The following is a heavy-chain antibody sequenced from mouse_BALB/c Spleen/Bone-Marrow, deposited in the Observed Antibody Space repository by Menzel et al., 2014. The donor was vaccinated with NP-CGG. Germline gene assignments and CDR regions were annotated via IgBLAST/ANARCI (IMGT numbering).Heavy chain of an antibody. J-gene: IGHJ2*03. CDR1: GYSFTSYW. CDR3: TRSITTAVEFDY. CDR2: IYPGNSGT. Sequence: VQLQQSGTVLARPGASVKMSCKASGYSFTSYWMYWIKQRSGQGLEWIGAIYPGNSGTSHNQNFKGKAKLTAVTSASTAYMELSSLTNEDSAVYYCTRSITTAVEFDYWGQGTSLTVSS. D-gene: IGHD1-1*01. V-gene: IGHV1-5*01.